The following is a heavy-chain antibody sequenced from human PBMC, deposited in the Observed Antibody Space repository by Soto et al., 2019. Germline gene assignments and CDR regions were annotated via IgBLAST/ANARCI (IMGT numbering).Heavy chain of an antibody. CDR3: ARGGGSNRYYYYYYYMDV. CDR2: INHSGST. Sequence: QVQLQQWGAGLLKPSETLSLTCAVYGGSFSGYYWSWIRQPPGKGLEWIGEINHSGSTNYNPSLKSRVTISVDTSKHQFSLKLSSVTAADTAVYYCARGGGSNRYYYYYYYMDVWGKGTTVTVSS. V-gene: IGHV4-34*01. D-gene: IGHD3-16*01. J-gene: IGHJ6*03. CDR1: GGSFSGYY.